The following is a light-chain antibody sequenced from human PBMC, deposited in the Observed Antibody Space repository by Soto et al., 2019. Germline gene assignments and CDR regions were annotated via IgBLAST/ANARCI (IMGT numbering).Light chain of an antibody. CDR3: SSYTTTNTLYV. CDR1: NSDVGGYNY. J-gene: IGLJ1*01. V-gene: IGLV2-14*01. CDR2: EGF. Sequence: QSVLTQPASVSGSPGQSITIPCTGTNSDVGGYNYVSWYQHHPGKAPKLMIYEGFNRPSGVSIRFSGSKSGSTASLTISGLQAEDEADYYCSSYTTTNTLYVFGTGTKLTVL.